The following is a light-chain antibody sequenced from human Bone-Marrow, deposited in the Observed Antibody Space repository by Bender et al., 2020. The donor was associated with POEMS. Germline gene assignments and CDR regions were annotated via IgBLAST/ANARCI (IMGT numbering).Light chain of an antibody. V-gene: IGLV1-44*01. Sequence: QSVLTQPPSASATPGQRVTISCSRSASDRGTTPINWYQHLPGTAPKLIIYNSDQRPSGVPDRFSGSMPGSSASLDISGLHSEDEADSYCVAWDDTLNGWVFGGGTKLTV. CDR1: ASDRGTTP. CDR3: VAWDDTLNGWV. CDR2: NSD. J-gene: IGLJ2*01.